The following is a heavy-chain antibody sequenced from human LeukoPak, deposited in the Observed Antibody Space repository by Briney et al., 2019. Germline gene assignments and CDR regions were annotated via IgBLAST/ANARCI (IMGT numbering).Heavy chain of an antibody. V-gene: IGHV5-51*01. Sequence: GQSLKISYQDTGYSFTSSWIGWVRQMPGKGLDWMGVIYPGDSDTRYSPSFQGQVTISADKSISTAYLQWSSLKASDTAMYYCASGTLSDYYYMDVWGKGTTVTVSS. D-gene: IGHD2/OR15-2a*01. CDR3: ASGTLSDYYYMDV. CDR1: GYSFTSSW. J-gene: IGHJ6*03. CDR2: IYPGDSDT.